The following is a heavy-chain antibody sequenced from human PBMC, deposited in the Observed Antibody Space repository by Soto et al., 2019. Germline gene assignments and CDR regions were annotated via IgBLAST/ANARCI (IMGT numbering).Heavy chain of an antibody. CDR2: ISGSGGST. Sequence: GGSLRLSCAASGFTFSSYAMSWVRQAPGKGLEWVSAISGSGGSTYYADSVKGRFTISRDNSKNTLYLQMNSLRAEDTAVYYCANPSHYDFWSGYSYFDYWGQGTLVTVSS. J-gene: IGHJ4*02. CDR3: ANPSHYDFWSGYSYFDY. D-gene: IGHD3-3*01. V-gene: IGHV3-23*01. CDR1: GFTFSSYA.